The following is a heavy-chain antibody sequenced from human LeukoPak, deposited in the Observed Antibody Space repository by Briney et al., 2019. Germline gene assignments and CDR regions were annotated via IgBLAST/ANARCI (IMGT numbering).Heavy chain of an antibody. CDR1: GGSINSYY. V-gene: IGHV4-4*07. D-gene: IGHD3-3*01. CDR2: IYTSGSG. CDR3: ARWSGADAFDI. Sequence: SETLSLTCTVSGGSINSYYWSWIRQPAGKGLECIGRIYTSGSGIYNPSPKTRVAMSVDTSKNQFSLNLTSVTAADTAVYYCARWSGADAFDIWGQGTMVTVSS. J-gene: IGHJ3*02.